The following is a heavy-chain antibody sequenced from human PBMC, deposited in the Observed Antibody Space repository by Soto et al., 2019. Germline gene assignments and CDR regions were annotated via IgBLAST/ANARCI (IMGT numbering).Heavy chain of an antibody. J-gene: IGHJ5*02. D-gene: IGHD2-15*01. CDR1: GFTFSGSA. CDR2: IRSKANSYAT. Sequence: GGSLRLSCAASGFTFSGSAMHWVRQASGKGLEWVGRIRSKANSYATAYAASVKGRFTISRDDSKNTAYLQMNSLKTEDTAVYYCTRSHRDIVVVVAADRWDWFDPWGQGTLVTVSS. CDR3: TRSHRDIVVVVAADRWDWFDP. V-gene: IGHV3-73*01.